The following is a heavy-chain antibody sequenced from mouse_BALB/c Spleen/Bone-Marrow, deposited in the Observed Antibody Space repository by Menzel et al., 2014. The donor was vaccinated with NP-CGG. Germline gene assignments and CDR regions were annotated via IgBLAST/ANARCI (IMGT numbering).Heavy chain of an antibody. D-gene: IGHD2-1*01. V-gene: IGHV1S81*02. CDR1: GYTFTSYW. Sequence: VQLVESGAELVKPGASVKLSCKASGYTFTSYWMHWVKQRPGQGLEWIGEINPSNGRTNYNEKFKSKATLTVDKSSSTAYMQLSSLTSEDSADYYCARCYYGNYFDHWGQGTTLTVSS. CDR3: ARCYYGNYFDH. J-gene: IGHJ2*01. CDR2: INPSNGRT.